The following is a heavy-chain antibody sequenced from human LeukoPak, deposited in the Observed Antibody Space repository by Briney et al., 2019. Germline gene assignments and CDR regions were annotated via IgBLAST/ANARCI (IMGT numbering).Heavy chain of an antibody. D-gene: IGHD3-9*01. CDR3: ARARGDILTGYLSDY. Sequence: AGGSLRLSCAASGFTFSSYAMHWVRQAPGKGLEYVSAISSNGGGTYYANSVKGRFTISRDNSKNTLYLQMGSLRAEDMAVYYCARARGDILTGYLSDYWGQGTLVTVSS. V-gene: IGHV3-64*01. CDR2: ISSNGGGT. J-gene: IGHJ4*02. CDR1: GFTFSSYA.